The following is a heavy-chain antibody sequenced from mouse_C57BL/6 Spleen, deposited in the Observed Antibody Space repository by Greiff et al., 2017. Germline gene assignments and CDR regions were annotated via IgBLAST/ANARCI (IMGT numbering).Heavy chain of an antibody. D-gene: IGHD1-1*02. V-gene: IGHV1-72*01. Sequence: QVQLQQPGAELVKPGASVKLSCKASGYTFTSYWMNWVKQRPGRGLEWIGRINPNSGGTKYNEKFKSKATLTVNKPSSTAYMQISSLTSEYSAVYYWARGSLSQGGYDDVDYWGQGASVTVSS. CDR2: INPNSGGT. CDR1: GYTFTSYW. CDR3: ARGSLSQGGYDDVDY. J-gene: IGHJ4*01.